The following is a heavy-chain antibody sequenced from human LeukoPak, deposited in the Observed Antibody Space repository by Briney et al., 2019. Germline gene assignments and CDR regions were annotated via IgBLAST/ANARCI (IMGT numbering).Heavy chain of an antibody. D-gene: IGHD2-15*01. CDR3: ARLSNAAHAAS. CDR2: IYYSGST. V-gene: IGHV4-59*08. J-gene: IGHJ5*02. Sequence: SETLSLTCTVSGGSISSYYWSWIRQPPGTGLEWIGYIYYSGSTNYNPSLKSRVTISVDTSKNQCSLKLSSVTATDTAVYYCARLSNAAHAASWGQGALVTVSS. CDR1: GGSISSYY.